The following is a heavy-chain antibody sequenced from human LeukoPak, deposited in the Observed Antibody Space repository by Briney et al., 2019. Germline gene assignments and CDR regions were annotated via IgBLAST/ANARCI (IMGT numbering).Heavy chain of an antibody. CDR2: ISSSNIYT. CDR1: EFTFSRYA. V-gene: IGHV3-21*05. J-gene: IGHJ3*02. CDR3: ARDRVDNYGAGSYYVPDAFDI. Sequence: PGGSLRLSCAASEFTFSRYAMNWVRQAPGKGLEWVSYISSSNIYTNYTDSVKGRFTISRDDAKNSLFLQMNSLRAEDTAVYYCARDRVDNYGAGSYYVPDAFDIWGQGTLVTVSS. D-gene: IGHD3-10*01.